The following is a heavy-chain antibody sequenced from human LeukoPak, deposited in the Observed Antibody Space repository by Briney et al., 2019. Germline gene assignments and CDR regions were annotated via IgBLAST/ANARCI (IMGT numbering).Heavy chain of an antibody. Sequence: GRSLRLSCAASGFTFSSYGMHWVRQAPGKGLEWVAVISYDGSNKYYADSVKGRFTISRDNSKNTLYLQMNSLRAEDTAVYYCAKRRLDSSSSLYYYYYMDVWGKGTTVTVSS. V-gene: IGHV3-30*18. J-gene: IGHJ6*03. CDR3: AKRRLDSSSSLYYYYYMDV. D-gene: IGHD6-6*01. CDR2: ISYDGSNK. CDR1: GFTFSSYG.